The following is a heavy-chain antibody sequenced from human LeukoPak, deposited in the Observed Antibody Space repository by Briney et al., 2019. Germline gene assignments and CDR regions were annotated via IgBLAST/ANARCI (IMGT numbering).Heavy chain of an antibody. CDR3: ARGVDYYDSSGYYDY. D-gene: IGHD3-22*01. CDR1: GGSISTCY. V-gene: IGHV4-59*01. Sequence: SETLSLTCTVSGGSISTCYWSWIRQPPGKGLEWIGYIYYSGSTNYSPSLKSRVTISVDTSKNHFSLRLSSVTAADTAVYYCARGVDYYDSSGYYDYWGQGTLVTVSS. J-gene: IGHJ4*02. CDR2: IYYSGST.